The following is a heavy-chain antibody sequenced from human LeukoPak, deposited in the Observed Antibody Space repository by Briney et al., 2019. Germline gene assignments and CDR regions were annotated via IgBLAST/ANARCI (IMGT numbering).Heavy chain of an antibody. CDR3: ARDRRGYSYGLYYGMDV. V-gene: IGHV3-66*01. CDR2: IYSGGST. J-gene: IGHJ6*02. D-gene: IGHD5-18*01. Sequence: GGSLRLSCAASGFTVSSNYMSWVRQAPGKGLEWVSVIYSGGSTYYADSVKGRFTISRDNSKNTLYLQMNSLRAEDTAVYYCARDRRGYSYGLYYGMDVWGQGTTVTVSS. CDR1: GFTVSSNY.